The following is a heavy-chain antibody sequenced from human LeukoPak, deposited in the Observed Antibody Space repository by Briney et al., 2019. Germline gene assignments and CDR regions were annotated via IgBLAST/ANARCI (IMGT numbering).Heavy chain of an antibody. CDR3: AKVRTTVTTFYYFDY. CDR1: GFTFSSYG. D-gene: IGHD4-11*01. J-gene: IGHJ4*02. V-gene: IGHV3-30*02. Sequence: GGSLRLSCAASGFTFSSYGMHWVRQAPGKGLEWVAFIRYDGSNKYYADSVKGRFTISRDNSKNTLYLQMNSLRAEDTAVYYCAKVRTTVTTFYYFDYWGQGTLVTVSS. CDR2: IRYDGSNK.